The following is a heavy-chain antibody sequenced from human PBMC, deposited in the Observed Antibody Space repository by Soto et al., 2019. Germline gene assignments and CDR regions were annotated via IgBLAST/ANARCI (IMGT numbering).Heavy chain of an antibody. CDR2: ISYDGSNK. D-gene: IGHD3-16*01. CDR3: ANPGWGAYYYYGMGV. V-gene: IGHV3-30*18. J-gene: IGHJ6*02. Sequence: QVQLVESGGGVVPPGRALRLSCAASGFTFSSYGMHWVRQATGKRLAWVAVISYDGSNKYYPDSVKGRFTISRDNSKNALYLQMNSLRAEDTAVYYCANPGWGAYYYYGMGVWGQGTTVTVSS. CDR1: GFTFSSYG.